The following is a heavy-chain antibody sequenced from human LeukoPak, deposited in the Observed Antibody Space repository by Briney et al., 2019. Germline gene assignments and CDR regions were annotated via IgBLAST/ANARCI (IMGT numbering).Heavy chain of an antibody. D-gene: IGHD1-26*01. V-gene: IGHV1-18*01. CDR1: GFTFTSYG. Sequence: AAVKVSCRASGFTFTSYGITWVRQPPGQGLEWMGWISAYTGNTQYAQKLQGRVTLTTDTSTNTAYMALTSLRSDGTAVYYCARDPLDYWATSSGSRRPAFDYWGQGTLVTVSS. CDR3: ARDPLDYWATSSGSRRPAFDY. J-gene: IGHJ4*02. CDR2: ISAYTGNT.